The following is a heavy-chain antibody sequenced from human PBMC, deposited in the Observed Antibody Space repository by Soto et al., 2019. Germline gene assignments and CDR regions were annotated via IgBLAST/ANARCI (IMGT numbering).Heavy chain of an antibody. J-gene: IGHJ3*02. CDR1: GYTFTGYY. D-gene: IGHD5-18*01. V-gene: IGHV1-2*04. CDR2: INPNSGGT. CDR3: AREKRGYGPRGDAFDI. Sequence: ASVKVSCKASGYTFTGYYMHWVRQAPGQGLEWMGWINPNSGGTNYAQKFQGWVTMTRDTSISTAYMELSRLRSDDTAVYYCAREKRGYGPRGDAFDIWGQGTMVTVSS.